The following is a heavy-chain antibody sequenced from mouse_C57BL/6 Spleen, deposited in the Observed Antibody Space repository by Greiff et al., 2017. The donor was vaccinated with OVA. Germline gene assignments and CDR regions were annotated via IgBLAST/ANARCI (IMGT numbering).Heavy chain of an antibody. D-gene: IGHD1-1*01. CDR1: GYSITSGYY. J-gene: IGHJ1*03. CDR3: ARKMNYYGSSFSYWYFDV. CDR2: ISYDGSN. Sequence: EVQLQQSGPGLVKPSQSLSLTCSVTGYSITSGYYWNWIRQFPGNKLEWMGYISYDGSNNYKPSLKNRISITRDTSKNQFFLKLNSVTTEDTATYYCARKMNYYGSSFSYWYFDVWGTGTTVTVSS. V-gene: IGHV3-6*01.